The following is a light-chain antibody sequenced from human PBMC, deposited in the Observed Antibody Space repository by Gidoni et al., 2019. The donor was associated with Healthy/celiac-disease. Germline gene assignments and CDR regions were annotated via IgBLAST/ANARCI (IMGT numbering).Light chain of an antibody. Sequence: DIQITQSPSSLSASVGDRVTITCRASQSISSYLNWYQQKPGKAPKLLIYAASSLQSGVPSRCSSSGSGTDFTLTISSLQPEDFATYYCQQSYSTPWTFGQXTKVEIK. CDR1: QSISSY. J-gene: IGKJ1*01. CDR2: AAS. V-gene: IGKV1-39*01. CDR3: QQSYSTPWT.